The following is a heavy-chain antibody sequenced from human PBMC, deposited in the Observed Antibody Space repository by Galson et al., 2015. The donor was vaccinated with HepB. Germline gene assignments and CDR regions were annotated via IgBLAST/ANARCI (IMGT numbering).Heavy chain of an antibody. CDR1: GFTFSSYW. D-gene: IGHD6-19*01. J-gene: IGHJ4*02. CDR2: LKQDGSEK. V-gene: IGHV3-7*01. Sequence: SLRLSCAASGFTFSSYWMSWVRQAPGKGLEWVANLKQDGSEKYYVDSVKGRFTIFRDNAKNSLYLQMNSLRAEDTAVYYCARDLRGSGWYIDYWGQGTLVTVS. CDR3: ARDLRGSGWYIDY.